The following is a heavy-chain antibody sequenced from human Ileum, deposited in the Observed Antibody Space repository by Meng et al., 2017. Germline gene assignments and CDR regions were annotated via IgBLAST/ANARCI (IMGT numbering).Heavy chain of an antibody. V-gene: IGHV4-4*03. CDR1: GGASESTTW. CDR2: VYHSGST. D-gene: IGHD3-10*02. CDR3: ARADYVRYFDL. Sequence: QGQLEVAGPGLVDPPETLSLTRVASGGASESTTWWTWLRQPPGQGLEWIGEVYHSGSTHYNPSLQSRVTISIDNSKNRFSLSLNSVTAADTAIYYCARADYVRYFDLWGRGTLVTVSS. J-gene: IGHJ2*01.